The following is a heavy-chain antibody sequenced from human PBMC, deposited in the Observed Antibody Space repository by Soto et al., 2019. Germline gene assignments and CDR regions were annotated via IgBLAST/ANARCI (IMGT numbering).Heavy chain of an antibody. J-gene: IGHJ4*02. Sequence: EVQLLESGGGLVQPGGSLRLSCAASGFTFSGYAMSWVRQAPGKGLEWVSAISGSGGSTYYADSVKGRFTISRDNSMNTHYLQMNSLRAEDTAVYYCAVPTGIEVTGPDYWGQGTLVTVSS. CDR3: AVPTGIEVTGPDY. CDR2: ISGSGGST. CDR1: GFTFSGYA. D-gene: IGHD6-19*01. V-gene: IGHV3-23*01.